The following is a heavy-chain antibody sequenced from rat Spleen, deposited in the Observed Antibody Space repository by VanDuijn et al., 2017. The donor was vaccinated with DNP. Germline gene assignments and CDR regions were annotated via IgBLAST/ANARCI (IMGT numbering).Heavy chain of an antibody. V-gene: IGHV3-3*01. J-gene: IGHJ2*01. CDR1: GYSITSSYR. CDR2: INSAGST. D-gene: IGHD1-4*01. Sequence: ELQLQESGPGLGHPSQSLALTCSVTGYSITSSYRWNWIRKFPGNKLEWMGYINSAGSTNYNPSLKSRISITRDTSKKQFFLQVNSVTTEDTATYYCAHGYLDYWGQGVMVTVSS. CDR3: AHGYLDY.